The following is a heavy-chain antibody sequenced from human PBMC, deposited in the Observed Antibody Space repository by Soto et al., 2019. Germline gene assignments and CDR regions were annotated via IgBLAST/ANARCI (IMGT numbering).Heavy chain of an antibody. CDR3: ARSNWYSEY. J-gene: IGHJ4*02. Sequence: QVQLQESGPGLVKPSETLSLTCTVSGGSISNHYWSWIRQPPGKGLEWIGYIYYNGNTNYNPSLKSRVTMSVDTSKNQFSLKLSSVTAEDTAVYYCARSNWYSEYWGQGTLVTVSS. V-gene: IGHV4-59*11. D-gene: IGHD7-27*01. CDR1: GGSISNHY. CDR2: IYYNGNT.